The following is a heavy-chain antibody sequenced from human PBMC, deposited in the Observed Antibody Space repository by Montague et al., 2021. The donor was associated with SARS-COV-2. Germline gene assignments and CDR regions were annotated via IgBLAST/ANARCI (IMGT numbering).Heavy chain of an antibody. V-gene: IGHV4-34*01. CDR3: ARGEYSSSWYGNKDYFDY. D-gene: IGHD6-13*01. J-gene: IGHJ4*02. Sequence: SETLSLTCAVYGGSFSGYYWSWIRQPPGKGLEWIGEINHSGSTNYNPSLKSRVTISVDTSKNQFSLKLSSVTAADTAVYYCARGEYSSSWYGNKDYFDYWGQGTLVTFSS. CDR1: GGSFSGYY. CDR2: INHSGST.